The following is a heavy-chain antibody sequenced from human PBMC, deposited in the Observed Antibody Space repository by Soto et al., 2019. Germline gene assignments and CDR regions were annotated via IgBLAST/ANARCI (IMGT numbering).Heavy chain of an antibody. D-gene: IGHD6-6*01. CDR2: INHSGST. CDR1: GGSFSGYY. J-gene: IGHJ4*02. V-gene: IGHV4-34*01. Sequence: SETLSLTCAVYGGSFSGYYWSWIRQPPGKGLEWIGEINHSGSTNYNPSLKSRVTISVDTSKNQFSLKLSSVTAADTAVYYCARTSYSSSYPVDYWGQGTLVTVSS. CDR3: ARTSYSSSYPVDY.